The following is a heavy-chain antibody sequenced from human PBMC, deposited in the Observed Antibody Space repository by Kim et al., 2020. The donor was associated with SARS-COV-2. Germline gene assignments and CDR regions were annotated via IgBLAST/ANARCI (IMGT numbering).Heavy chain of an antibody. J-gene: IGHJ6*02. CDR3: ARDSYGSGYYYGMDV. CDR1: GYTFTNYY. D-gene: IGHD3-10*01. CDR2: INPSGADT. V-gene: IGHV1-46*01. Sequence: ASVNVSCKASGYTFTNYYMHWVRQAPGQGLEWMGIINPSGADTRYAQKFQGRVTMTRDTSTSTVYMELYSLRSEDTAVYYCARDSYGSGYYYGMDVWGQGTTVTVSS.